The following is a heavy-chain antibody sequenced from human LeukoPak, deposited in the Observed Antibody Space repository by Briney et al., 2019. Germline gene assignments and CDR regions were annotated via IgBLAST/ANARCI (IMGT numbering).Heavy chain of an antibody. CDR1: GGTFSSYA. CDR3: ARDQSSRTYYYGSGQYDK. CDR2: IIPIFGTA. Sequence: SVKVSCKASGGTFSSYAISWVRQAPGQGLEWMGGIIPIFGTANYAQKFQGRVTITADESTSTAYMELSSLRSEDTAVYYCARDQSSRTYYYGSGQYDKWGQGTLVTVSS. V-gene: IGHV1-69*13. D-gene: IGHD3-10*01. J-gene: IGHJ4*02.